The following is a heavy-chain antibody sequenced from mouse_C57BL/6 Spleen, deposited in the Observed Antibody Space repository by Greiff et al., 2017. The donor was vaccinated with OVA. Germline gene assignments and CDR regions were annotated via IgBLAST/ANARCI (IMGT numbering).Heavy chain of an antibody. CDR2: LDPSDSYT. J-gene: IGHJ4*01. D-gene: IGHD2-3*01. CDR1: GYTFTSYW. CDR3: ARSGYDGYFMDY. V-gene: IGHV1-50*01. Sequence: QVQLKQPGAELVKPGASVKLSCKASGYTFTSYWMQWVKQRPGQGLEWIGELDPSDSYTNYNQKFKGKATLTVDTSSSTAYMQLSSLTSEDSAVYYCARSGYDGYFMDYWGQGTSVTVSS.